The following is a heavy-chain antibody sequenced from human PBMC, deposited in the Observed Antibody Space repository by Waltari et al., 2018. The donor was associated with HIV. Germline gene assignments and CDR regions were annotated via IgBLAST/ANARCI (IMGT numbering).Heavy chain of an antibody. CDR1: RGSISSGYSY. CDR3: ARALDYYESGSFPWWFFDL. D-gene: IGHD3-10*01. CDR2: VYTSGST. V-gene: IGHV4-61*02. J-gene: IGHJ2*01. Sequence: QVQLRESGPGLVTPSQTLSLTCTVSRGSISSGYSYWSWIRQPAGKGLEWIGRVYTSGSTNYNPSLKSRVTISVDTSNNQFSLKLSSVTAADTAVYYCARALDYYESGSFPWWFFDLWGRGTLVTVTS.